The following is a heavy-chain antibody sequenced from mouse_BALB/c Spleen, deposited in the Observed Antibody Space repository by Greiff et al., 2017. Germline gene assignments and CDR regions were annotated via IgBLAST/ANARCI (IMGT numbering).Heavy chain of an antibody. CDR2: ISNGGGST. CDR1: GFTFSSYT. CDR3: ARSPYGSSPYYAMDY. Sequence: EVQRVESGGGLVQPGGSLKLSCAASGFTFSSYTMSWVRQTPEKRLEWVAYISNGGGSTYYPDTVKGRFTISRDNAKNTLYLQMSSLKSEDTAMYYCARSPYGSSPYYAMDYWGQGTSVTVSS. V-gene: IGHV5-12-2*01. D-gene: IGHD1-1*01. J-gene: IGHJ4*01.